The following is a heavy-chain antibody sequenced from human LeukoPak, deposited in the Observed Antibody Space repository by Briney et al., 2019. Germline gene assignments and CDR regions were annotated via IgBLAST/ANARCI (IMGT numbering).Heavy chain of an antibody. Sequence: PGGSLRLSCAASGFTFSSYAMSWVRQAPGKGLEWVSAISGSGGSTYYADSVKGRFTISRDNSKNTLYLQMNSLRAEDTAVYYCAKDGGIAAAGTPPFDYWGQGTLVTVSS. D-gene: IGHD6-13*01. CDR2: ISGSGGST. V-gene: IGHV3-23*01. CDR3: AKDGGIAAAGTPPFDY. J-gene: IGHJ4*02. CDR1: GFTFSSYA.